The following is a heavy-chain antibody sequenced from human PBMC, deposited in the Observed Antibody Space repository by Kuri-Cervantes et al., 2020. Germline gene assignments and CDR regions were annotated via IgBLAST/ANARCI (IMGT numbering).Heavy chain of an antibody. J-gene: IGHJ3*02. CDR2: IHHSGST. CDR3: ARAVMVVATNAFDI. V-gene: IGHV4-38-2*01. D-gene: IGHD2-15*01. Sequence: SETLSLTCVVSGYSISSGYYWGWIRQPPGKGLEWISSIHHSGSTYYNPSLKSRVTISVDTSKNQFSLKLTSVTAEDTAVYYCARAVMVVATNAFDIWGQGTMVTVSS. CDR1: GYSISSGYY.